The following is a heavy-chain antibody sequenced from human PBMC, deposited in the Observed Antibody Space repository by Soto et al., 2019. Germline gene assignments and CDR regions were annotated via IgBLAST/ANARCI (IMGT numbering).Heavy chain of an antibody. Sequence: EVQLLESGGGLVQPGGSLRLSCAASGFTFSSYAMSWVRQAPGKGLEWVSASSGSGGSTYYADSVKGRFTISRDNTKKMLYLQMTSLRAADTAVYYCAKDNIYDYIWGSYLSQFGYWGQGTLVTVSS. CDR2: SSGSGGST. CDR1: GFTFSSYA. V-gene: IGHV3-23*01. CDR3: AKDNIYDYIWGSYLSQFGY. J-gene: IGHJ4*02. D-gene: IGHD3-16*02.